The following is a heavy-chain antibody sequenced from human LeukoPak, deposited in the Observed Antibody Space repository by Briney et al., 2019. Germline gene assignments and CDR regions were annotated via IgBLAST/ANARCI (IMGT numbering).Heavy chain of an antibody. Sequence: QAGGSLRLSCAASGFTFSNSAMSWVRQAPGKGLEWVSTLSGSGITTYYADSVKGRFTISRDNSKNTPYLQMNSLRAEDTAVYYCAKGIYSSGWSYFDYWGHGTLVTVSS. D-gene: IGHD6-19*01. CDR2: LSGSGITT. J-gene: IGHJ4*01. V-gene: IGHV3-23*01. CDR3: AKGIYSSGWSYFDY. CDR1: GFTFSNSA.